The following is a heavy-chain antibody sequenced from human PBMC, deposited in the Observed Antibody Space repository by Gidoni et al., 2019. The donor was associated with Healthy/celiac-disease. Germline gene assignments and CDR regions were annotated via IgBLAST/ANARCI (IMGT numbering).Heavy chain of an antibody. CDR2: IDWDDDK. J-gene: IGHJ2*01. Sequence: QVTLRDSGPALVKPPQPLTLTCTFAGFSLSTSGMWVSWIRQPPGKALEWLALIDWDDDKYYSTSLKIRLTISKDTYKNQVVLTMTNMDPVDTATYYCARIPDSSGWFNWYFDLWGRGTLVTVSS. CDR1: GFSLSTSGMW. D-gene: IGHD6-19*01. CDR3: ARIPDSSGWFNWYFDL. V-gene: IGHV2-70*01.